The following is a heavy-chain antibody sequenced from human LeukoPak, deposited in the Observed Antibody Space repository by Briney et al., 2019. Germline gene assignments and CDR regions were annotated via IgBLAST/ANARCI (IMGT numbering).Heavy chain of an antibody. J-gene: IGHJ6*03. Sequence: GGSLRLSCAASGFTFSSYSMNWVRQAPGKGLEWVSSISSSSSYIYYADSVKGRFTISRDNSKSTLCLQMNSLRAEDTAVYYCANSEYSISSPYYYYYMDVWGKGTTVTVSS. CDR3: ANSEYSISSPYYYYYMDV. CDR2: ISSSSSYI. V-gene: IGHV3-21*04. CDR1: GFTFSSYS. D-gene: IGHD6-6*01.